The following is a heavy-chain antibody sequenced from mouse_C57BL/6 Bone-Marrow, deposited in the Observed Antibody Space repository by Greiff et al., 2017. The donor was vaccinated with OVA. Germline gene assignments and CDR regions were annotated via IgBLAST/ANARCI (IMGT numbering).Heavy chain of an antibody. CDR3: TTYRY. CDR1: GFNIKDDY. V-gene: IGHV14-4*01. Sequence: EVQLQQSGAELVRPGASVKLSCTASGFNIKDDYMHWVKDRPEQGLEWIGWIDPENGDTEYASKFQGKATITADTSSKTVYLHLSSLTSEDTAVYYCTTYRYWGQGTTLTVSS. J-gene: IGHJ2*01. CDR2: IDPENGDT.